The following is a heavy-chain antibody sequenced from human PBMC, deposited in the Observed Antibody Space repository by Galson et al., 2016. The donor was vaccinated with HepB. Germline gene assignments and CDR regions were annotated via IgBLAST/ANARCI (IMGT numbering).Heavy chain of an antibody. CDR3: ARGSNYFDYYYYYGMDV. Sequence: SLRLSCAASGFTFSSYGMHWVRQAPGKGLEWVAVIWYDGSNKYYADSVKGRFTISRDNSKNTLYLQMNSLRAEDTAVYYCARGSNYFDYYYYYGMDVWGQGTTVTVSS. D-gene: IGHD4-11*01. CDR1: GFTFSSYG. CDR2: IWYDGSNK. V-gene: IGHV3-33*01. J-gene: IGHJ6*02.